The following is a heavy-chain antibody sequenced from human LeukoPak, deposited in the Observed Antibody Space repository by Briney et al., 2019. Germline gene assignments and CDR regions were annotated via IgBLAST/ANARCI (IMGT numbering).Heavy chain of an antibody. D-gene: IGHD3-10*01. V-gene: IGHV3-53*01. J-gene: IGHJ6*02. CDR1: GFTFSSNY. CDR2: IYSGGST. Sequence: GGSLRLSCAASGFTFSSNYMSWVRQAPGKGLEWVSVIYSGGSTYYADSVKGRFTISRDNSKNTLYLQMNSLRAEDTAVYYCARGGWFGEYRYYYYYGMDVWGQGTTVTVSS. CDR3: ARGGWFGEYRYYYYYGMDV.